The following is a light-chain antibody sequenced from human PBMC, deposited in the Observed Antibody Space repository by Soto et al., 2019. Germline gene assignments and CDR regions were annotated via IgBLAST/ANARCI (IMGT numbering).Light chain of an antibody. CDR2: DVS. CDR1: QSIGDS. V-gene: IGKV1-5*01. J-gene: IGKJ1*01. Sequence: DIQMTQSPSTPSSSVGDRVTMTCRASQSIGDSLAWYQQKPGKAPYLLISDVSSLERGVPSRFSGSGSGTEFTLTISSMKYDDFATFYCQQYNGYSRTFGQGTKVDIK. CDR3: QQYNGYSRT.